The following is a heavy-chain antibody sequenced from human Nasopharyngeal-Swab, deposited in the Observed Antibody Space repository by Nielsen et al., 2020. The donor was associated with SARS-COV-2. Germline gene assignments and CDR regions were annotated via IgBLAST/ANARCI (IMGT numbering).Heavy chain of an antibody. CDR3: ARDQKGQNRLFDY. J-gene: IGHJ4*02. D-gene: IGHD1-14*01. CDR2: ISYSTTYI. Sequence: GGSLKISCAASGFAFSNYVMHWVRQAPGQGMEWVSAISYSTTYIYYADSVKGRFTVSRYNAYNVLFLQMNSLRAEDTAVYYCARDQKGQNRLFDYWGQGALVTVSS. V-gene: IGHV3-21*01. CDR1: GFAFSNYV.